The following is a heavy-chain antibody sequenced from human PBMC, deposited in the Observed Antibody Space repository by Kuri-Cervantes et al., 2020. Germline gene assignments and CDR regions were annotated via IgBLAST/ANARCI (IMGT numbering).Heavy chain of an antibody. J-gene: IGHJ4*02. CDR2: IYYSGST. Sequence: SETLSLTCTVSGGSVSSGSYYWSWIRQPPGKGLEWIGYIYYSGSTNYNPSLKSRVTISVDTSKNQFSLKLSSVTAADTAVYYCARFGDYDILTGFDYWGQGTRGTASS. D-gene: IGHD3-9*01. V-gene: IGHV4-61*01. CDR3: ARFGDYDILTGFDY. CDR1: GGSVSSGSYY.